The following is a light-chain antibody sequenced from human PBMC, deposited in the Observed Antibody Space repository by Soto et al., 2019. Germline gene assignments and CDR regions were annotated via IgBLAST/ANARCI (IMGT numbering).Light chain of an antibody. CDR2: GAS. Sequence: EIVLTQSPGTLSFSPGERATLSCRASQSVSSSYLAWYQQKPGQAPRLLIYGASSRATGIPDRFSGSGSGTDFTLTISRLEPEDFAVNYCQQYGSSPLYTFGQGTKLEIK. J-gene: IGKJ2*01. CDR3: QQYGSSPLYT. CDR1: QSVSSSY. V-gene: IGKV3-20*01.